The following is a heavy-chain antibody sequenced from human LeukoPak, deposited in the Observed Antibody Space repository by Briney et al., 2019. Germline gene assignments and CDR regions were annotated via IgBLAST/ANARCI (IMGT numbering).Heavy chain of an antibody. J-gene: IGHJ4*02. CDR1: GFTFSSYA. D-gene: IGHD2-15*01. CDR2: ISGSGGGT. Sequence: GGSLRLSCAASGFTFSSYAMSWVRQAPGKGLEWVSAISGSGGGTYYADSVKGRFTISRDNSKNTLYLQVNSLRAEDTAVYYCAKTSVGGGRIIGSGYFDNWGQGTLVTVSS. V-gene: IGHV3-23*01. CDR3: AKTSVGGGRIIGSGYFDN.